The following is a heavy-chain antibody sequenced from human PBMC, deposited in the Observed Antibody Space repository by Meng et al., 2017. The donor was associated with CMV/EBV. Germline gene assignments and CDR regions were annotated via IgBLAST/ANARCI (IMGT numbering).Heavy chain of an antibody. CDR3: ARGEQLAPFDY. Sequence: VSGKASGGTFSSYAISWVRQAPGQGLEWMGGIIPIFGTANYAQKFQGRVTITTDESTSTAYMELSSLRSEDTAVYYCARGEQLAPFDYWGQGTLVTAPQ. CDR2: IIPIFGTA. D-gene: IGHD6-6*01. V-gene: IGHV1-69*05. J-gene: IGHJ4*02. CDR1: GGTFSSYA.